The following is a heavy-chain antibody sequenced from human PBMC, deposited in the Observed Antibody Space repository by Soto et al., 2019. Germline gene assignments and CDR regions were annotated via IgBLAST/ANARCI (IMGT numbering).Heavy chain of an antibody. D-gene: IGHD6-13*01. CDR3: ARDRVYDAHDYQSNAMDV. V-gene: IGHV3-21*01. CDR2: IRGFSPYT. CDR1: GFTFRTYT. Sequence: GRSLRLSCIASGFTFRTYTMNWVRQAPGKGLEWVSGIRGFSPYTFYAESVKGRFTISRDNAKNSLYLQMNSLRAEDTAVYYCARDRVYDAHDYQSNAMDVWGPGTKVTVSS. J-gene: IGHJ6*02.